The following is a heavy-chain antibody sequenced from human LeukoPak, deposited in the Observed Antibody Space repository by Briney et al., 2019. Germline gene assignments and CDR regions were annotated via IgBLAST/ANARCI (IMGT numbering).Heavy chain of an antibody. CDR3: TRLGRDGYNFGRYYFER. D-gene: IGHD5-24*01. J-gene: IGHJ4*02. CDR1: GGSINSYY. CDR2: IYSSGST. V-gene: IGHV4-4*07. Sequence: SETLSLTCTVSGGSINSYYWTWIRQPAGKGLEWIGRIYSSGSTNYNPSLKSRVTMSVDTSKNQFSLKLSSVTAADTAVYYCTRLGRDGYNFGRYYFERWGQGTLVTVSS.